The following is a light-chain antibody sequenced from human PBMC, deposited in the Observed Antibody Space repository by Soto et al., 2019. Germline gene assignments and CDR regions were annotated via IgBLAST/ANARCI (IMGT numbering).Light chain of an antibody. J-gene: IGKJ5*01. CDR3: QQYGGTPPIT. CDR2: GAS. CDR1: QSVSNDF. V-gene: IGKV3-20*01. Sequence: EIVMTQFPATLSLSPGTRATLSCRASQSVSNDFLAWYQQKPGQAPRLLIYGASSRATGIPDRFSGSGSGTDFTLTISRLEPEDFAVYYCQQYGGTPPITFGQGTRLEIK.